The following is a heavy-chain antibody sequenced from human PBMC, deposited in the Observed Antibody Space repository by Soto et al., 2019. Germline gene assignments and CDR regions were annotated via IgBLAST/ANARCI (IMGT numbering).Heavy chain of an antibody. V-gene: IGHV3-7*01. D-gene: IGHD3-22*01. CDR2: IKQDGSEK. CDR1: GFTFSSYW. Sequence: GGSLRLSCAASGFTFSSYWMSWVRQAPGKGLEWVANIKQDGSEKYYVDSVKGRFTISRDNAKNSLYLQMNSLRAEDTAVYYCARDNSGYYYGAFDIWGQGTMVTVSS. J-gene: IGHJ3*02. CDR3: ARDNSGYYYGAFDI.